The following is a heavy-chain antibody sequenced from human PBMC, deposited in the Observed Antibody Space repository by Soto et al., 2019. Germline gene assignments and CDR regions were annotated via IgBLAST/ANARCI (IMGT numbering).Heavy chain of an antibody. V-gene: IGHV1-69*08. CDR1: GGTFSSYT. CDR3: GREQPTRTPGALVH. D-gene: IGHD5-12*01. J-gene: IGHJ4*02. Sequence: QVQLVQSGAEVKKPGSSVNVSCKASGGTFSSYTFSWVRQAPGQGLEWLGRIIPILGIANYAKKFQGRVTITADKSTSTGYKELSSLRSEDTAGYYCGREQPTRTPGALVHWGQGTLVTVSS. CDR2: IIPILGIA.